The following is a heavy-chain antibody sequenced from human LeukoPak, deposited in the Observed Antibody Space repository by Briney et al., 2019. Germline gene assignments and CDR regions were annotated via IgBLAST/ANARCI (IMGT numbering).Heavy chain of an antibody. V-gene: IGHV3-11*05. J-gene: IGHJ4*02. D-gene: IGHD6-19*01. CDR1: GFTFSDYY. CDR3: ARVTGSDWGLHY. Sequence: PGGSLRLSCAASGFTFSDYYMNWIRQAPGKGLEWVAYTSRSSSYTNYADSVKGRFTISRDNAKNSLYLQMNSLRAEDTAVYYCARVTGSDWGLHYWGQGTLVTVSS. CDR2: TSRSSSYT.